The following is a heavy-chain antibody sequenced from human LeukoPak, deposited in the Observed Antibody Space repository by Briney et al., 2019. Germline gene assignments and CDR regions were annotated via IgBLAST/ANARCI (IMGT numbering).Heavy chain of an antibody. J-gene: IGHJ3*02. D-gene: IGHD6-13*01. CDR2: IIPILGIA. V-gene: IGHV1-69*04. CDR1: GGTFSSYA. CDR3: ARGAAAAQGAFDI. Sequence: SVKVSCKASGGTFSSYAISWVRQAPGQGLEWMGRIIPILGIANYAQKFQGRVTITADKSTSTAYMELSSLRSEDTAVYYCARGAAAAQGAFDIWGQGTMVTVSS.